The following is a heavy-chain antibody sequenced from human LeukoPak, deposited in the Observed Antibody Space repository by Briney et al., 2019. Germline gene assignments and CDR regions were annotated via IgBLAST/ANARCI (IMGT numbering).Heavy chain of an antibody. V-gene: IGHV3-7*01. D-gene: IGHD3-22*01. CDR3: ARSPAYYDSSGYYPFDY. CDR1: GLTISNYW. CDR2: IKLDGSEQ. J-gene: IGHJ4*02. Sequence: GGSLRLSCADSGLTISNYWMSWVRQAPGKGLEWVANIKLDGSEQYYVDSVQGRFTISRDNGKHLLYLQMDSLRAEDTAVYYCARSPAYYDSSGYYPFDYWGQGTLVTVSS.